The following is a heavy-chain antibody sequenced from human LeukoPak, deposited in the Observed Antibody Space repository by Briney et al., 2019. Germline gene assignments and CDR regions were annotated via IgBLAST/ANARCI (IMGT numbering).Heavy chain of an antibody. V-gene: IGHV1-2*02. CDR2: FNPNSGGT. CDR3: ARVSVYGCSSTTCLVLDI. D-gene: IGHD2-2*01. CDR1: GYXFTGYY. J-gene: IGHJ3*02. Sequence: ASVKVSCKASGYXFTGYYIHWVRQAPGQGLEWMGGFNPNSGGTIYAQMFRGRVTMTGDTSIRTAYMELSRLRSDDTAVYYCARVSVYGCSSTTCLVLDIWGQGTMVTVSS.